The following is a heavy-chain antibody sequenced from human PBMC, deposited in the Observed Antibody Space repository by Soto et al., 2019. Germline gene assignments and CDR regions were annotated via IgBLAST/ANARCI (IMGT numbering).Heavy chain of an antibody. V-gene: IGHV3-23*01. CDR1: GFTFSSYA. CDR3: AKSPYSIAAAVLYYFDY. J-gene: IGHJ4*02. D-gene: IGHD6-13*01. Sequence: EVQLLESGGGLVQPGGSLRLSCAASGFTFSSYAMSWVRQAPGKGLEWVSAISGSGGSTYYADSVKGRFTISRDNYKNTLYLQMNSLRAEDTAVYYCAKSPYSIAAAVLYYFDYWGQGSLVTVSS. CDR2: ISGSGGST.